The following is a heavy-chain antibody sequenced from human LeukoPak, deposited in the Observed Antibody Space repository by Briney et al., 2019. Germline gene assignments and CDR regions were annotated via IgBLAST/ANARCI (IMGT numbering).Heavy chain of an antibody. CDR1: GFTVSSNY. CDR3: AKDDGWVQYAN. V-gene: IGHV3-53*01. CDR2: IYSGGST. Sequence: GGSLRLSCAASGFTVSSNYMSWVRQAPGKGLEWVSIIYSGGSTFYADSVKGRFTISRDNSKNTLYLQMSSLRAEDTAVYYCAKDDGWVQYANWGQGTLVTVSS. D-gene: IGHD5-24*01. J-gene: IGHJ4*02.